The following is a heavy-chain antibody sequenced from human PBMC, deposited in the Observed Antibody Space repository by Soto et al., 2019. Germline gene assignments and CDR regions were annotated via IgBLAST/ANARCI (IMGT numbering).Heavy chain of an antibody. D-gene: IGHD5-12*01. CDR1: GFSLSTRGVG. Sequence: QITLKESGPTLVKPTQTLTLTCSFSGFSLSTRGVGVGWIRQPPGKALEWLALIFWDDDKWYSPSLRSRLTITEDTPNIQVVLTMTNMAPVDTATYYCAHRSRGYAYYFDQWGQGTLVTVSS. CDR2: IFWDDDK. CDR3: AHRSRGYAYYFDQ. V-gene: IGHV2-5*02. J-gene: IGHJ4*02.